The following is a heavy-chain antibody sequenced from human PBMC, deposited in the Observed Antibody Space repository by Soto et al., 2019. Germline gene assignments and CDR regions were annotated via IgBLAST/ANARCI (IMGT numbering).Heavy chain of an antibody. D-gene: IGHD3-10*01. Sequence: DVQLVASGGGLVQPGGSLTLPCAVSGFTFSNHWMGWVRQTPRKGLEWVANISPDGSGKYYVDSLKGRFTISRDNAKDSLYLHMSSLGVEDTGIYRCARWIRGTPDYWGQGTLVTVSS. CDR2: ISPDGSGK. CDR3: ARWIRGTPDY. V-gene: IGHV3-7*04. CDR1: GFTFSNHW. J-gene: IGHJ4*02.